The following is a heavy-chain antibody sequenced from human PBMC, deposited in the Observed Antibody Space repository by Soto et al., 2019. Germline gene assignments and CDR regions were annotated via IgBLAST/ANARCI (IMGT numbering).Heavy chain of an antibody. Sequence: QVQLVESGGGVVQPGRSLRLSCAASGFTFSSYGMHWVRQAPGKGLEWVAVISYDGSNKYYADSVKGRFTISRDNSQNTLYLQMNSLRAEDTAVYYCAKDPEIRFLEWFTAGMDVWGQGTTVTVSS. CDR3: AKDPEIRFLEWFTAGMDV. CDR2: ISYDGSNK. D-gene: IGHD3-3*01. CDR1: GFTFSSYG. V-gene: IGHV3-30*18. J-gene: IGHJ6*02.